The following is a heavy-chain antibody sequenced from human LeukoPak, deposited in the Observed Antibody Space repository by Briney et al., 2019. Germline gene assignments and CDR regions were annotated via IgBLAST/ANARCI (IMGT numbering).Heavy chain of an antibody. Sequence: GESLKISCRGSGYTFTTFWIGWVRQMPGKGLEWTGIIYPGDSDTRYSPSFQGQVTMSVDKSINTAYLQWSSLKASDTAMYYCARRKGCSSTSCPPDFWGQGTLVTVSS. V-gene: IGHV5-51*01. CDR1: GYTFTTFW. CDR3: ARRKGCSSTSCPPDF. J-gene: IGHJ4*02. CDR2: IYPGDSDT. D-gene: IGHD2-2*01.